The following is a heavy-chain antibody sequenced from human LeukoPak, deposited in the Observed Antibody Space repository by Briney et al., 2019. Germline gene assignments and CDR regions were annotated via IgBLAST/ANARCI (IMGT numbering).Heavy chain of an antibody. Sequence: GGSLRLSCAASGFMFSSNWMSWVRLAPGKGLERVANIKEDGTETYYVDSVKGRFTISRDNAKNSLYLQMNSLRVEDTAVYYCAKEGRSLQTYWGQGTLVTVSS. J-gene: IGHJ4*02. D-gene: IGHD5-24*01. CDR3: AKEGRSLQTY. CDR1: GFMFSSNW. V-gene: IGHV3-7*03. CDR2: IKEDGTET.